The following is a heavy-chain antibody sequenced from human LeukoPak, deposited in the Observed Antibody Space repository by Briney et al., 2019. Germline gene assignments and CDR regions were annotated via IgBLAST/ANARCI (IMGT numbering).Heavy chain of an antibody. CDR2: ILYDGSYK. V-gene: IGHV3-30*18. CDR1: GYTFSDYG. D-gene: IGHD3-10*01. J-gene: IGHJ4*02. CDR3: AKDRYPMVRGMMIALDF. Sequence: GGSLRLSCEASGYTFSDYGMHWVRQAPGKGLEWVAVILYDGSYKSYVDSVRGRFTISRDNSKDRLYLQMNSLRAEDTAIYYCAKDRYPMVRGMMIALDFWGQGTRVTVSS.